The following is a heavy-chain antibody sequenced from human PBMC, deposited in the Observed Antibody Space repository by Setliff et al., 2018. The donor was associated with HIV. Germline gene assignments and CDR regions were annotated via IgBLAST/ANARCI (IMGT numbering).Heavy chain of an antibody. V-gene: IGHV3-74*01. CDR3: ARGGVRGNYYYYGMDV. CDR2: VNRDGSST. Sequence: GGSLRLSCAASGFTFDRFWMHWVRQAPGKGLVWVSRVNRDGSSTTYADSVKDRFTISRDNAKNSLYLQMNSLRAEDTAVYYCARGGVRGNYYYYGMDVWGQGTTVTVS. CDR1: GFTFDRFW. D-gene: IGHD3-16*01. J-gene: IGHJ6*02.